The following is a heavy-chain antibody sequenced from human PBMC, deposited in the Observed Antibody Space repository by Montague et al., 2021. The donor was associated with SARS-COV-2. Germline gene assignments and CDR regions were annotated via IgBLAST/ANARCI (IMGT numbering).Heavy chain of an antibody. D-gene: IGHD3-9*01. CDR2: INQGGAP. J-gene: IGHJ3*02. CDR1: GGSFSNYY. V-gene: IGHV4-34*01. CDR3: ARGRPVQGSFRHFDSISSGALDI. Sequence: LSLTCSVSGGSFSNYYWTWIRQSPGKGLEWIGEINQGGAPNYTPSLKTRVTISLDTPKKKISLILNSVTVGDTAVFFCARGRPVQGSFRHFDSISSGALDIWAQGSLVIVSS.